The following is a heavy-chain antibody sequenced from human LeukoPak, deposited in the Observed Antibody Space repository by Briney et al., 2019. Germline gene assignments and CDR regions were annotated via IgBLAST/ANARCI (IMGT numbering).Heavy chain of an antibody. CDR3: AKDGGYNWNYGIDY. CDR1: GFTFSSYG. J-gene: IGHJ4*02. D-gene: IGHD1-7*01. V-gene: IGHV3-33*06. Sequence: PGRSLRLSCAASGFTFSSYGMHWVRQAPGKGLEWVAVIWYDGSNKYYADSVKGRFTISRDNSKNTLYLQMNSLRAEDTAVYYCAKDGGYNWNYGIDYWGQGTLVTASS. CDR2: IWYDGSNK.